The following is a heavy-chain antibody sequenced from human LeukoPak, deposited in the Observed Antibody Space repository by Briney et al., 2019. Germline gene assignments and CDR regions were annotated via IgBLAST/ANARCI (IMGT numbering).Heavy chain of an antibody. CDR1: GFTFNAYY. Sequence: ASVKVSCKASGFTFNAYYIHWVRQAPGQGLEWMGWINPNSGGTNYAQKFQGRVTMTRDTSISTAYMELSRLRSDDTAVYYCARAIAAAGIWFDPWGQGTLVTVSS. D-gene: IGHD6-13*01. CDR3: ARAIAAAGIWFDP. J-gene: IGHJ5*02. CDR2: INPNSGGT. V-gene: IGHV1-2*02.